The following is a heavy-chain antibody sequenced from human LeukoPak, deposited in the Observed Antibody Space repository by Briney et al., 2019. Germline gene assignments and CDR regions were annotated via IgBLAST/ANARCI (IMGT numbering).Heavy chain of an antibody. CDR1: GFTFSSYS. V-gene: IGHV3-30*18. J-gene: IGHJ4*02. Sequence: QPGGSLRLSCAASGFTFSSYSMNWVRQAPGKGLEWVAVISYDGSNKYYADSVKGRFTISRDNSKNTLYLQMNSLRAEDTAVYYCAKVRPLVVVTASLDYWGQGTLVTVSS. D-gene: IGHD2-21*02. CDR3: AKVRPLVVVTASLDY. CDR2: ISYDGSNK.